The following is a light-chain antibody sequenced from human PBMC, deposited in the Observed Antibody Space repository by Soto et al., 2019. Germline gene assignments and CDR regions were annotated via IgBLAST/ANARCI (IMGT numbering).Light chain of an antibody. Sequence: SYELTQPPSVSVAPGKTARITCGENNIGSLSVHWYQQKPAQAPVLVIYYDSDRPSGIPERFSGANSGNTATLTIRRVEAGDEADYSCQVWDSSGDVVFGGGTKLTVL. CDR2: YDS. J-gene: IGLJ2*01. CDR3: QVWDSSGDVV. CDR1: NIGSLS. V-gene: IGLV3-21*04.